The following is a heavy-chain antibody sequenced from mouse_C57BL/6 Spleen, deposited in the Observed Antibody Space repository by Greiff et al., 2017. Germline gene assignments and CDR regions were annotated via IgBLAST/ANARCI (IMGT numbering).Heavy chain of an antibody. CDR1: GFTFSSYA. J-gene: IGHJ1*03. Sequence: EVQLVESGEGLVKPGGSLKLSCAASGFTFSSYAMSWVRQTPEKRLEWVAYISSGGDYIYYADTVKGRFTISRDNARNTQYLQMSSLKSEDTAMYYCTREDCYGSSYWYFDVWGTGTTVTVSS. V-gene: IGHV5-9-1*02. CDR3: TREDCYGSSYWYFDV. D-gene: IGHD1-1*01. CDR2: ISSGGDYI.